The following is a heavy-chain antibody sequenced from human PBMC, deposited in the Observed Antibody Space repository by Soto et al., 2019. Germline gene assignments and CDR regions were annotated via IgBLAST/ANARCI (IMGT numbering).Heavy chain of an antibody. J-gene: IGHJ6*02. CDR3: ATDPRYFYGLDV. CDR1: GDSVSSNSAA. V-gene: IGHV6-1*01. Sequence: PSQTLSLTCAISGDSVSSNSAAWNWIRQSPSRGLEWLGRTYYRSKWLNEYAVSVKSRLTVNPDTFKNHFSLQLTSVTPEDTAVYYCATDPRYFYGLDVWGQGTTVTVSS. CDR2: TYYRSKWLN.